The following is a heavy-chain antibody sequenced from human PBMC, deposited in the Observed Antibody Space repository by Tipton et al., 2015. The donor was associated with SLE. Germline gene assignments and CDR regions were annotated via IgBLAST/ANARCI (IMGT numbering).Heavy chain of an antibody. V-gene: IGHV4-59*11. Sequence: TLSLTCTVSGGSMNRHYWNWIRQSPGKGLEWIGYIYYGGGTNYNPSLNRRATISLDTSKNQFSLKLKSVTTADTAVYYCARGLRGVMTGDWLDPWGQGTLVTVSS. J-gene: IGHJ5*02. CDR3: ARGLRGVMTGDWLDP. D-gene: IGHD3-16*01. CDR1: GGSMNRHY. CDR2: IYYGGGT.